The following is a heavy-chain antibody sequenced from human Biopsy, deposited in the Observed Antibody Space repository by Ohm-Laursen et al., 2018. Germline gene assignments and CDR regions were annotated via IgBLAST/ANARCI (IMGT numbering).Heavy chain of an antibody. J-gene: IGHJ5*02. CDR1: SGSLSSYS. D-gene: IGHD1-14*01. V-gene: IGHV4-4*07. CDR3: ARDRDRRGWFDP. CDR2: IYTSGIT. Sequence: GTLSLTCTVSSGSLSSYSWSWIRQPAGKGLEWIGQIYTSGITNYNPSLKSRVTMSVDTSKNKFSLRVSSVTAADTAVYYCARDRDRRGWFDPWGQGTLVTVSS.